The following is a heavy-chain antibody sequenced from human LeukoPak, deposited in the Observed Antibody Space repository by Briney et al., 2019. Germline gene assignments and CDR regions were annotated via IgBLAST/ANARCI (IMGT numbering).Heavy chain of an antibody. Sequence: GASVKVSCKASGCIFTGYYMHWVRQAPGQGLEWMGWINPNSGGADYAQNFQGRVTMTRDTSISTAYMTLNGLRSDDTAVYYCARGPPEYCSGGSCYSGHNWIDPWGQGTLVTVSS. CDR1: GCIFTGYY. J-gene: IGHJ5*02. D-gene: IGHD2-15*01. CDR3: ARGPPEYCSGGSCYSGHNWIDP. CDR2: INPNSGGA. V-gene: IGHV1-2*02.